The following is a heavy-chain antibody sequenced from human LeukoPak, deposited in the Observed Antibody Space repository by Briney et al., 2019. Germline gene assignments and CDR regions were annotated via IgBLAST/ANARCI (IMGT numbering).Heavy chain of an antibody. Sequence: GGSLRLSCAASGFTFSSYSMNGVRRAPGKGLEWGSSISSSSSYIYYADSVKGRFTISRDNAKNSLYLQMNSLRAEDTAVYYCARDYSSGWYGTHYYGMDVWGQGTTVTVSS. CDR3: ARDYSSGWYGTHYYGMDV. D-gene: IGHD6-19*01. CDR1: GFTFSSYS. J-gene: IGHJ6*02. CDR2: ISSSSSYI. V-gene: IGHV3-21*01.